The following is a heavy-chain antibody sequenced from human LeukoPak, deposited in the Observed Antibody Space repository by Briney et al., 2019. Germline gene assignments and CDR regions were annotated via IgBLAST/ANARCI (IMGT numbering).Heavy chain of an antibody. D-gene: IGHD1-26*01. CDR3: ARDYSGSDYEPRDIDY. V-gene: IGHV3-21*01. J-gene: IGHJ4*02. CDR1: GFTFSSYS. Sequence: GGSLRLSCAGSGFTFSSYSMNWVRQAPGKGLEWVSSISSSSSYIYYADSVKGRFTISRDNAKNSLYLQMNSLRAEDTAVYYCARDYSGSDYEPRDIDYWGQGTLVTVSS. CDR2: ISSSSSYI.